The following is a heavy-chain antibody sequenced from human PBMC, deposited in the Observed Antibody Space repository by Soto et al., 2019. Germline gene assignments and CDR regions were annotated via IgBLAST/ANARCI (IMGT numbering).Heavy chain of an antibody. J-gene: IGHJ4*02. CDR1: GYSFTDYW. CDR3: ARDGLSSSSSFDY. CDR2: IYPGDSDT. V-gene: IGHV5-51*01. D-gene: IGHD6-6*01. Sequence: LKISCKASGYSFTDYWIGWVRQMPGKGLEWMGIIYPGDSDTKYSPSFQGQVTMSADKSISTAYLQWNSLKASDTAMYYCARDGLSSSSSFDYWGQG.